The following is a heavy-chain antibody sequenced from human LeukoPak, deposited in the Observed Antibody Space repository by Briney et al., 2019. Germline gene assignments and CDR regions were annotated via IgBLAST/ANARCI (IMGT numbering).Heavy chain of an antibody. CDR2: FDPEDGET. J-gene: IGHJ4*02. V-gene: IGHV1-24*01. CDR3: ATSIAVAGEGVDY. D-gene: IGHD6-19*01. Sequence: EASVKVSCKVSGYTLTELSMHWVRQAPGKGLEWVGGFDPEDGETIYAQKFQGRVTMTEDTSTDTAYMELSSLRSEDTAVYYCATSIAVAGEGVDYWGQGTPVTVSS. CDR1: GYTLTELS.